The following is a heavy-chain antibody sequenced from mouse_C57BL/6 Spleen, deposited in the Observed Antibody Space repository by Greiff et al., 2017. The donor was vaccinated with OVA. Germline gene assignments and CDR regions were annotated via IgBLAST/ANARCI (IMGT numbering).Heavy chain of an antibody. CDR2: INPNNGGT. V-gene: IGHV1-26*01. D-gene: IGHD1-1*01. Sequence: EVQLQQSGPELVKPGASVKISCKASGYTFTDYYMNWVKQSHGKSLEWIGDINPNNGGTSYNQKFKGKATLTVDKSSSTAYMELRSLTSEDSAVYYCARESHPITTVVPLDYWGQGTTLTVSS. CDR3: ARESHPITTVVPLDY. CDR1: GYTFTDYY. J-gene: IGHJ2*01.